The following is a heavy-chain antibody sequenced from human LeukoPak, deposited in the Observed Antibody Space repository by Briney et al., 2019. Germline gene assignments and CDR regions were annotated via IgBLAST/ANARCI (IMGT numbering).Heavy chain of an antibody. V-gene: IGHV4-59*08. Sequence: SETLSLTRTVSGGSISSYYWSWIRQPPGKGLEWIGYIYYSGSTNYNPSLKSRVTISVDTSKNQFSLKLSSVTAADTAVYYCARGPYDFWSGYPPHYFDYWGQGTLVTVSS. D-gene: IGHD3-3*01. CDR1: GGSISSYY. CDR3: ARGPYDFWSGYPPHYFDY. CDR2: IYYSGST. J-gene: IGHJ4*02.